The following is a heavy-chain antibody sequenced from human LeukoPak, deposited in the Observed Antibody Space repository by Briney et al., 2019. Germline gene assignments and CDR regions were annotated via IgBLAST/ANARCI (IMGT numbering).Heavy chain of an antibody. CDR3: AKRYCSSTTCYDDRGAFDY. Sequence: PSETLSLTCTVSGYSISSGNYWDWIRQPPGQGLEWIGSIYHSGSTYYNPSLKSRVTISVDTSKNQFSLKLSSVTAADTAVYYCAKRYCSSTTCYDDRGAFDYWGQGTLVTVSS. D-gene: IGHD2-2*01. CDR1: GYSISSGNY. J-gene: IGHJ4*02. CDR2: IYHSGST. V-gene: IGHV4-38-2*02.